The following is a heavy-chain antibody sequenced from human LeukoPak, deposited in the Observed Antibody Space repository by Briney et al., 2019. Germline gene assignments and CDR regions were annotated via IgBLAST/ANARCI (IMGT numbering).Heavy chain of an antibody. CDR1: GGSVSSNDW. V-gene: IGHV4/OR15-8*02. J-gene: IGHJ4*02. Sequence: PSETLSLTCAVSGGSVSSNDWWSWVRQPPGKGLEWVGEIYQSGNTNYNPSLNSRVTISIDKSKNQPSLKLNSVTAADTAVYYCVRNGDHCLSYWGQGTLVTVSS. CDR2: IYQSGNT. D-gene: IGHD2-21*01. CDR3: VRNGDHCLSY.